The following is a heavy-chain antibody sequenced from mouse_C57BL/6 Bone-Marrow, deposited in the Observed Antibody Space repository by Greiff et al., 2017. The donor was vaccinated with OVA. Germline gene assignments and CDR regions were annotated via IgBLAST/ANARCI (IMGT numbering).Heavy chain of an antibody. CDR1: GYTFTSYG. CDR2: IYPRSGNT. J-gene: IGHJ4*01. CDR3: ARHYYGSSYGYAMDY. V-gene: IGHV1-81*01. D-gene: IGHD1-1*01. Sequence: QVHVKQSGAELARPGASVKLSCKASGYTFTSYGISWVKQRTGQGLEWIGEIYPRSGNTYYNEKFKGKATLTADKSSSTAYMELRSLTSEDSAVYFCARHYYGSSYGYAMDYWGQGTSVTVSS.